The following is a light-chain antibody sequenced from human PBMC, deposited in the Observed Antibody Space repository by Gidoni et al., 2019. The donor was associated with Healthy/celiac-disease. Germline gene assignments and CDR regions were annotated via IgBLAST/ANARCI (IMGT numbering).Light chain of an antibody. CDR2: GAS. CDR3: QQYGSSPWT. CDR1: QSVSSSY. V-gene: IGKV3-20*01. J-gene: IGKJ1*01. Sequence: EIVLTQSPCPLSLSLGERATLTCRASQSVSSSYLAWYQQKPGHAPRLLIYGASSRDTGIPDRFSGSGSGTDFTLTISRLEPEDFAVYYCQQYGSSPWTFGRGTKVEIK.